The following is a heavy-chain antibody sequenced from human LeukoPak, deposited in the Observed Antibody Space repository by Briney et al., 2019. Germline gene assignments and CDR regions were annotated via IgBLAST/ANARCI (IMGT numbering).Heavy chain of an antibody. CDR1: GGSISSGDYY. V-gene: IGHV4-30-4*08. CDR2: IYYSGST. CDR3: ARVYWNYAFDT. D-gene: IGHD1-7*01. Sequence: SETLSLTCTVSGGSISSGDYYWSWIRQPPGKGLEWIGYIYYSGSTYYNPSLKSRVTISVDTSKNQFSLKLSSVTAADTAVHYCARVYWNYAFDTWGQGTMVTVSS. J-gene: IGHJ3*02.